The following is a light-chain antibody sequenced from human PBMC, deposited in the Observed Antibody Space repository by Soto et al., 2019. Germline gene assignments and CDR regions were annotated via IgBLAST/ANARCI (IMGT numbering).Light chain of an antibody. CDR2: DNN. J-gene: IGLJ1*01. Sequence: QSVLTQPPSVSPAPGQEVTISCSGSSSNVGHNSVSWYQHLPETAPTLLIYDNNKRPSGIAARFSGSKSGTSATLGITGLQTGDEADYYCGAWDDRLTVYVLGSGTKVTVL. CDR1: SSNVGHNS. V-gene: IGLV1-51*01. CDR3: GAWDDRLTVYV.